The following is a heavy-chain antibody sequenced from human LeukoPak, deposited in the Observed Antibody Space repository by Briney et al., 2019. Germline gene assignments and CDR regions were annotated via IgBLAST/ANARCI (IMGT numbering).Heavy chain of an antibody. V-gene: IGHV3-48*01. Sequence: GGSLRLSCAASGFTFSTYSMNWVRQAPGKGLEWVSYISSSSSTIYYADSVKGRFTISRDNAKNSLYLQMNNLRAEDTAVYYCAGDSSPDSWGQGTLVTVSS. J-gene: IGHJ4*02. CDR2: ISSSSSTI. CDR3: AGDSSPDS. CDR1: GFTFSTYS. D-gene: IGHD6-13*01.